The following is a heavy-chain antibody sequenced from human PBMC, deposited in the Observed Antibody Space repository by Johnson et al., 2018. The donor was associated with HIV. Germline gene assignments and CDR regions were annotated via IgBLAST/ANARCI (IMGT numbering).Heavy chain of an antibody. CDR2: ISYDGSNK. J-gene: IGHJ3*02. V-gene: IGHV3-30-3*01. CDR1: GFTFSSYA. CDR3: AREGRRDAFDI. Sequence: VLLLESGGGVVQPGRSLRLSCAASGFTFSSYAMHWVRQAPGKGLEWVAVISYDGSNKYYADSVKGRFTISRYNSKNTLYLQMNSLRAEDTAVYYCAREGRRDAFDIWGQGTMVTVSS.